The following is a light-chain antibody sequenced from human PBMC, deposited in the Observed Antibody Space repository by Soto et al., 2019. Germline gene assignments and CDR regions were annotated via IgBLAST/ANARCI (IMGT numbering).Light chain of an antibody. J-gene: IGKJ1*01. CDR2: DAS. Sequence: IVLPQSPATLSLSPGERATLSCRASQSISSDLAWYQQKPGQAPRLFIYDASNRVTGIPARFRGSGSGTDFTLTISTLEPEDLAVYYCQQRSSWPRTFGQGTKVDIK. V-gene: IGKV3-11*01. CDR1: QSISSD. CDR3: QQRSSWPRT.